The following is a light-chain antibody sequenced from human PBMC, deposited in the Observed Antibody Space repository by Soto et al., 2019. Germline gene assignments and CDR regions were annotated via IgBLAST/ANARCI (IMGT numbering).Light chain of an antibody. J-gene: IGLJ1*01. V-gene: IGLV2-14*01. CDR2: EVR. CDR3: SSYSSTTLR. Sequence: QSVLTQPPSASGSPGQSVAISCTGTSSDVGGYNYVSWYQQHPGKAPKLIIYEVRNRPSGVSNRFSGSKSGNTASLTISGLQAEDEPDYYCSSYSSTTLRIGPGTKVIVL. CDR1: SSDVGGYNY.